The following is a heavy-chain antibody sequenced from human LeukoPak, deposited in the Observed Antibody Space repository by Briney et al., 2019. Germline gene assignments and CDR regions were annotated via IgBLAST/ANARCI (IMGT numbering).Heavy chain of an antibody. CDR3: ARGQVCGGDCPHGDSDYYYYYYYMDV. Sequence: NPSETLSLTCTVSGGSISSGSYYWSWIRQPAGKGLEWIGRIYTSGSTNYNPSLKSRVTISVDTSKNQFSLKLSSVTAADTAVYYCARGQVCGGDCPHGDSDYYYYYYYMDVWGKGTTVTVSS. D-gene: IGHD2-21*02. V-gene: IGHV4-61*02. CDR1: GGSISSGSYY. CDR2: IYTSGST. J-gene: IGHJ6*03.